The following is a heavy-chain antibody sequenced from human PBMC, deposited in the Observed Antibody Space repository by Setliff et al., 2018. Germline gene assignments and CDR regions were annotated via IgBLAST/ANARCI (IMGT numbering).Heavy chain of an antibody. J-gene: IGHJ5*01. V-gene: IGHV4-39*02. Sequence: PSETLSLTCIVAGDSISNSDYYWGWIRQPPGKGLEWIGRVYNTGTTNYNPSLKSRVTISISPDTSNKSFSLNLFSVTAADTAVYYCVGRDFSGGDSWGHGTLVTVSS. D-gene: IGHD6-25*01. CDR2: VYNTGTT. CDR3: VGRDFSGGDS. CDR1: GDSISNSDYY.